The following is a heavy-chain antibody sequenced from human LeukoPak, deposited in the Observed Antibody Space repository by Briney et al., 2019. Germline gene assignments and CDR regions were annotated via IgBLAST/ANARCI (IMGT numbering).Heavy chain of an antibody. D-gene: IGHD4-11*01. Sequence: GGSLRLSCAASGFTFDDYAMHWVRQAPGKGLEWVSGISWNSGSIGYADSVKGRFTISRDNSKNTLYLQMNSLRAEDTAVYYCAKVGRLKSYYFDYWGQGTLVTVSS. CDR1: GFTFDDYA. CDR3: AKVGRLKSYYFDY. J-gene: IGHJ4*02. V-gene: IGHV3-9*01. CDR2: ISWNSGSI.